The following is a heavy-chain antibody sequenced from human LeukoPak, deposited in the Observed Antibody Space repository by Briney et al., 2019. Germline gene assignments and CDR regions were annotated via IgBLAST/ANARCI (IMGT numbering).Heavy chain of an antibody. CDR1: GGTFSSYA. V-gene: IGHV1-69*06. Sequence: SVKVSCKASGGTFSSYAISWVRQAPGQGLEWMGGIIPIFGTANYAQKFQGRVTITADKSTSTAYMELSSLRSEDTAVYYCARDSLRPAYCGGDCPMFDYWGQGTLVTVSS. J-gene: IGHJ4*02. D-gene: IGHD2-21*02. CDR3: ARDSLRPAYCGGDCPMFDY. CDR2: IIPIFGTA.